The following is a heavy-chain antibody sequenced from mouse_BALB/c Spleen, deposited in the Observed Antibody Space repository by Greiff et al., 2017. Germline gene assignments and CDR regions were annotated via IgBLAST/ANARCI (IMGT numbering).Heavy chain of an antibody. Sequence: QVQLQQSGAELVRPGVSVKISCKGSGYTFTDYAMHWVKQSHAKSLEWIGVISTYYGDASYNQKFKGKATMTVDKSSSTAYMELARLTSEDSAIYYCARAYDRDGYAMDYWGQGTTVTVSS. V-gene: IGHV1S137*01. D-gene: IGHD2-14*01. CDR1: GYTFTDYA. J-gene: IGHJ4*01. CDR2: ISTYYGDA. CDR3: ARAYDRDGYAMDY.